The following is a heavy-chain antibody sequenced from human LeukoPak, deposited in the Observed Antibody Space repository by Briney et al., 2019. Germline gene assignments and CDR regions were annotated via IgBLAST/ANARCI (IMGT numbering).Heavy chain of an antibody. V-gene: IGHV3-23*01. CDR1: GFTFINYG. CDR2: IRASGDRT. CDR3: AVLAVPAVGY. J-gene: IGHJ4*02. Sequence: GGSLRLFCVVSGFTFINYGMSWVRQAPGKGLEWVSTIRASGDRTYYAESVKGRFTMSGDKSKNTLYLQMSNLRAEDTAVYHCAVLAVPAVGYWGQGTLVIVSS. D-gene: IGHD2-15*01.